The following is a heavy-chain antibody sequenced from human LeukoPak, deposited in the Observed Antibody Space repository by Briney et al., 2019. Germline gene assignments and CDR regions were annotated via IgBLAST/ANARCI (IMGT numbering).Heavy chain of an antibody. CDR2: IYYSGST. Sequence: SGTLSLTCTVSGGSISSYYWSWIRQPPGKGLEWIGYIYYSGSTNYNPSLKSRVTISVDTSKNQFSLKLSSVTAADTAVYYCARHDYGDYQPFDYWGQGTLVTVSS. CDR3: ARHDYGDYQPFDY. V-gene: IGHV4-59*01. D-gene: IGHD4-17*01. CDR1: GGSISSYY. J-gene: IGHJ4*02.